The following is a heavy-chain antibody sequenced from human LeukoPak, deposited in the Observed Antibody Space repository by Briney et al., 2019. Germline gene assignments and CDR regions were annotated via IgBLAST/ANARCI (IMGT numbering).Heavy chain of an antibody. CDR1: GGSISSYY. V-gene: IGHV4-59*01. J-gene: IGHJ3*02. D-gene: IGHD3-10*01. CDR3: ARGQYDSGSRYDI. CDR2: IYYTGST. Sequence: SETLSLTCTVSGGSISSYYWNWIRQPPGKGLEWIGYIYYTGSTDYNPSLKSRVTMSVDTSKNQFSLKLSSVTAADTAVYYCARGQYDSGSRYDIWGQGTMVTVSS.